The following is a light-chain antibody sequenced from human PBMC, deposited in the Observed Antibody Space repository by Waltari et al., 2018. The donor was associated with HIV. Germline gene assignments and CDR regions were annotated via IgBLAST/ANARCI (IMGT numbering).Light chain of an antibody. J-gene: IGLJ2*01. CDR3: QSADSGDNYVV. V-gene: IGLV3-25*03. Sequence: SYELTQPPSVSVSPGQPARITCSGDALPKQYAYWYQQKSGQAPVVVIYKDSERPSGIPERFSGSSSGTTVTLTISGVQAEDEADYYCQSADSGDNYVVFGGGTKLTVL. CDR2: KDS. CDR1: ALPKQY.